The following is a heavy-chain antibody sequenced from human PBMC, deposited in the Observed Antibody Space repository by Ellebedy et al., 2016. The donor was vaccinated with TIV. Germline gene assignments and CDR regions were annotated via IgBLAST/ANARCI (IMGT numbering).Heavy chain of an antibody. Sequence: PGGSLRLSCTASGFIFGHYAMHWVRQAPGKGPEWVTLISYDGSNQYYADSVKGRFTISRDDSKNTLFLQMNSLKPEDTAIYYCARERTGYYAECWGQGARVTVSS. CDR2: ISYDGSNQ. D-gene: IGHD3-22*01. V-gene: IGHV3-30-3*01. CDR3: ARERTGYYAEC. J-gene: IGHJ4*02. CDR1: GFIFGHYA.